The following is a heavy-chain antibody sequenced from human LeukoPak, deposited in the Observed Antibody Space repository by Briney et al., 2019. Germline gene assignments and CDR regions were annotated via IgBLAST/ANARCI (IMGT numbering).Heavy chain of an antibody. J-gene: IGHJ3*02. Sequence: PSETLSLTCTVSGYSISSGYYWGWIRQPPGKGLEWIGSIYHSGSTYYNPSLKSRVTISVGTSKNQFSLKLSSVTAADTAVYYCARDGHYDILTGYYQIDAFDIWGQGTMVTVSS. D-gene: IGHD3-9*01. CDR3: ARDGHYDILTGYYQIDAFDI. V-gene: IGHV4-38-2*02. CDR1: GYSISSGYY. CDR2: IYHSGST.